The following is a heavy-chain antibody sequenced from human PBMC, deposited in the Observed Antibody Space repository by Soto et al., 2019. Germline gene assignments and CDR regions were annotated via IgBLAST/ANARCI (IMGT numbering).Heavy chain of an antibody. CDR2: ISGSGGST. CDR3: ARFGQEARYDDCSGGSCYPQEVYYYYYGMDV. CDR1: GFTFSSYA. J-gene: IGHJ6*02. V-gene: IGHV3-23*01. Sequence: GGSLRLSCAASGFTFSSYAMSWVRQAPGKGLEWVSAISGSGGSTFYADSVKGRFTISRDNSKNSLYLQMNSLRAEDTAVYYCARFGQEARYDDCSGGSCYPQEVYYYYYGMDVWGQGTTVTVSS. D-gene: IGHD2-15*01.